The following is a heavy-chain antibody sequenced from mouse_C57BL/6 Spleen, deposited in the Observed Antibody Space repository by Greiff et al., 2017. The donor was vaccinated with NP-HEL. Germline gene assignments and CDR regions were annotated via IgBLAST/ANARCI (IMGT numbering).Heavy chain of an antibody. Sequence: EVKLQESGPVLVKPGASVKMSCKASGYTFTDYYMNWVKQSHGKSLEWIGVINPYNGGTSYNQKFKGKATLTVDKSSSTAYMELNSLTSEDSAVYYCARKEDGYYDYWGQGTTLTVSS. D-gene: IGHD2-3*01. V-gene: IGHV1-19*01. CDR1: GYTFTDYY. CDR3: ARKEDGYYDY. J-gene: IGHJ2*01. CDR2: INPYNGGT.